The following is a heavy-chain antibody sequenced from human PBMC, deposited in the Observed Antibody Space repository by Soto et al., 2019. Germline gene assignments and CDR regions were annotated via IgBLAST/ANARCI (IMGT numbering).Heavy chain of an antibody. CDR3: AREDSGSYRVDY. J-gene: IGHJ4*02. D-gene: IGHD1-26*01. CDR2: ISSSSYI. Sequence: GGSLRLSCAASGFTFSSYSMNWVRQAPGKGLEWVSSISSSSYIYYADSVKGRFTISRDNAKNSLYLQMNSLRAEDTAVYYCAREDSGSYRVDYWGQGTLVTVSS. V-gene: IGHV3-21*01. CDR1: GFTFSSYS.